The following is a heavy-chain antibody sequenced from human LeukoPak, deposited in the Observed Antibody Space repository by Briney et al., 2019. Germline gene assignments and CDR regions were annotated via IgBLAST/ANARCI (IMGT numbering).Heavy chain of an antibody. CDR1: GYTFTSYG. Sequence: ASVKVSCKASGYTFTSYGISWVRQAPGQGLEWMGWISAYNGNTNYAQKLQGRVTMTTDTSTSTAYMELRSLRSDDTAVYYCARAVGIAGAGTLGYWGQGTLVTVSS. V-gene: IGHV1-18*01. J-gene: IGHJ4*02. CDR3: ARAVGIAGAGTLGY. CDR2: ISAYNGNT. D-gene: IGHD6-19*01.